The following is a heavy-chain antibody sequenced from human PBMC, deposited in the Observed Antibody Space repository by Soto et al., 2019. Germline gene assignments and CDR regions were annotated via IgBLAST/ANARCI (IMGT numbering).Heavy chain of an antibody. D-gene: IGHD3-3*01. CDR3: ARDRFYDFWSGYPWQNYYYGMDV. V-gene: IGHV4-30-4*01. CDR1: GGSISSDDYY. Sequence: QVQPQESGPGLVKPSQTLSLTCTVSGGSISSDDYYWSWIRQPPGKGLEWIGYIYYSGSTYYNPSLKSRVTISVDTSKNQFSLKLSSVTAADTAVYYCARDRFYDFWSGYPWQNYYYGMDVWGQGTTVTVSS. CDR2: IYYSGST. J-gene: IGHJ6*02.